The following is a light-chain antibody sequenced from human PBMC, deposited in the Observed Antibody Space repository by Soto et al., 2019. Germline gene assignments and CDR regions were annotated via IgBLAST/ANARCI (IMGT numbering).Light chain of an antibody. CDR2: DVS. CDR3: SSYTTSNTRQIV. V-gene: IGLV2-14*03. Sequence: QSVLTQPASVFWAPGQSITISRTGTSSDVGGYNYVSWYQHHPGKAPKIIIFDVSNRPSGVSNRFSGSKSGNTASLTISGLQPEDEADYYCSSYTTSNTRQIVFGTGTKLTVL. J-gene: IGLJ1*01. CDR1: SSDVGGYNY.